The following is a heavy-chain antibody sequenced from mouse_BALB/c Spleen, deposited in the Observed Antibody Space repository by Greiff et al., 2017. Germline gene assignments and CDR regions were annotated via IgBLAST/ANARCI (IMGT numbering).Heavy chain of an antibody. CDR1: GFTFSDYY. Sequence: EVMLVESGGGLVKPGGSLKLSCAASGFTFSDYYMYWVRQTPEKRLEWVATISDGGSYTYYPDSVKGRFTISRDNAKNNLYLQMSSLKSEDTAMYCCARDYYGYFDYWGQGTTLTVSS. V-gene: IGHV5-4*02. D-gene: IGHD1-1*01. J-gene: IGHJ2*01. CDR2: ISDGGSYT. CDR3: ARDYYGYFDY.